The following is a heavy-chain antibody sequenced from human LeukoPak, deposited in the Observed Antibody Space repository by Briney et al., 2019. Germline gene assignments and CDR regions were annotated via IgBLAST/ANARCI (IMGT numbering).Heavy chain of an antibody. CDR2: ISSSSSYI. V-gene: IGHV3-21*01. Sequence: GGSLRLSCAASGFTFSSYSMNWVRQAPGKGLEWVSSISSSSSYIYYADSVKGRFTISRGNAKNSLYLQMNGLRAEDTAVYYCARDRIAVAATETSFDYWGQGTLVTVSS. CDR3: ARDRIAVAATETSFDY. D-gene: IGHD6-19*01. CDR1: GFTFSSYS. J-gene: IGHJ4*02.